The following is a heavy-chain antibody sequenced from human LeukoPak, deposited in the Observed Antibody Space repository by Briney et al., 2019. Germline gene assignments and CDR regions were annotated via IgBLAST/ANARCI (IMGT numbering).Heavy chain of an antibody. Sequence: PPGTLSLTCAVSGGSISSSNWWSWVRQPPGKGLEWIGEIYHSGSTNYNPSLKSRVTISVDKSKNQFSLKLSSVTAADTAVYYCARAYFDGYSSSWSAFDIWGQGTMVTVSS. CDR2: IYHSGST. J-gene: IGHJ3*02. V-gene: IGHV4-4*03. CDR3: ARAYFDGYSSSWSAFDI. CDR1: GGSISSSNW. D-gene: IGHD6-13*01.